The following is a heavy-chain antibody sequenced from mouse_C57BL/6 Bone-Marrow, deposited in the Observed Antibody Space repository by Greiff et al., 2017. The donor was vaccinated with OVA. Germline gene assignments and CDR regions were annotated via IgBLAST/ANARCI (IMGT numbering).Heavy chain of an antibody. CDR1: GYTFTSYW. J-gene: IGHJ3*01. D-gene: IGHD4-1*01. V-gene: IGHV1-59*01. CDR3: ARTGSFAY. Sequence: QVHVKQPGAELVRPGTSVKLSCKASGYTFTSYWMHWVKQRPGQGLEWIGVIDPSDSYTNYNQKFKGKATLTVDTSSSTAYMQLSSLTSEDSAVYYCARTGSFAYWGQGTLVTVSA. CDR2: IDPSDSYT.